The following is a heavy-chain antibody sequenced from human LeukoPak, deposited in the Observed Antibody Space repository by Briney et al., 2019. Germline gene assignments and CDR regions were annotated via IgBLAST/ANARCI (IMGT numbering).Heavy chain of an antibody. CDR1: GGSFSGYY. Sequence: PSETLSLTCAVYGGSFSGYYRSWIRQPPGKGLEWIGSIYYSGSTYYNPSLKSRVTISVDTSKNQFSLKLSSVTAADTAVYYCARHVKLRFLEWLFYFDYWGQGTLVTVSS. CDR2: IYYSGST. J-gene: IGHJ4*02. CDR3: ARHVKLRFLEWLFYFDY. V-gene: IGHV4-34*01. D-gene: IGHD3-3*01.